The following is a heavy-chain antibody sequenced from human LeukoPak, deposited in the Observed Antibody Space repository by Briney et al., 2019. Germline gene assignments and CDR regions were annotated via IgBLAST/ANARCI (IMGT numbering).Heavy chain of an antibody. CDR1: GFTFSSYS. D-gene: IGHD4-17*01. CDR2: ISSSSSYI. J-gene: IGHJ4*02. CDR3: ARDPHGDYVPYYFDY. Sequence: GGSLRLSCAASGFTFSSYSMNWVRQAPGKGVEWVSSISSSSSYIYYADSVKGRFTISRDNAKNSLYLQMNSLRAEDTAVYYCARDPHGDYVPYYFDYWGQGTLVTVSS. V-gene: IGHV3-21*01.